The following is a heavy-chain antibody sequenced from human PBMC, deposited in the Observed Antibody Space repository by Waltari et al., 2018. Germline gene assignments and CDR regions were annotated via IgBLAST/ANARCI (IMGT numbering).Heavy chain of an antibody. J-gene: IGHJ4*02. CDR3: ARGAATYYDVLTGHSTPPRVDF. V-gene: IGHV3-7*01. D-gene: IGHD3-9*01. Sequence: MTWVRQAPGKGLEWVATIKQDESEIFYVDSVKGRFTISRDNARNSMFLQMSSLRAEDTAVYYCARGAATYYDVLTGHSTPPRVDFWGQGTPVVVSS. CDR2: IKQDESEI.